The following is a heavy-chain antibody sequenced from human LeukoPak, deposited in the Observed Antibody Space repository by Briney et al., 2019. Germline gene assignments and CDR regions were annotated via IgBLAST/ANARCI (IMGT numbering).Heavy chain of an antibody. J-gene: IGHJ5*02. Sequence: GGTLGHSCAGCGLTVSSFWMSWVRQAPGKGLKQMANIKQDRSEKYYGDSVKGRLTISRDNAKNSLYLQMNSLRAEDTAVYYCPRDYYDSSGDLGFDPWGQGTLVTVSS. CDR1: GLTVSSFW. CDR2: IKQDRSEK. V-gene: IGHV3-7*01. D-gene: IGHD3-22*01. CDR3: PRDYYDSSGDLGFDP.